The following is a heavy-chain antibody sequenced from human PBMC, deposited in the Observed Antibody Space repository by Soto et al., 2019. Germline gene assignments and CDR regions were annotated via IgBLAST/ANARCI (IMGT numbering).Heavy chain of an antibody. CDR1: GFTVSNNY. J-gene: IGHJ4*02. D-gene: IGHD6-13*01. V-gene: IGHV3-53*01. Sequence: EVQLVESGGGLIQPGGSLRLSCAASGFTVSNNYMRWVRQAPGKGLEWVSLIYSGGSTHYADSLKGRFTIPRDNSKNTLYLQMNSLRVEDTAVYYCARDPPGIAASGGGGWGQGTLVTVSS. CDR3: ARDPPGIAASGGGG. CDR2: IYSGGST.